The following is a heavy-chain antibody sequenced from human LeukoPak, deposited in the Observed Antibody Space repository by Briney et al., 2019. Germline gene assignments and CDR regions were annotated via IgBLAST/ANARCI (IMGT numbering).Heavy chain of an antibody. CDR1: GGSIGDYY. J-gene: IGHJ4*02. V-gene: IGHV4-59*08. CDR2: LYYSRNT. CDR3: AGLVVVTATIDY. Sequence: SETLSLTCTVSGGSIGDYYWSWIREPPGKGLEWIGYLYYSRNTNYSPSLKSRVTISADTSKNQVYLRLSSVTAADTAVYYCAGLVVVTATIDYWGQGTLVTVSS. D-gene: IGHD2-21*02.